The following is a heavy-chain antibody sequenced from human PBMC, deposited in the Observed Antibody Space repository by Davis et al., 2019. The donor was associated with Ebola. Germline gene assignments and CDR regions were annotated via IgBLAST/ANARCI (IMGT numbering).Heavy chain of an antibody. CDR2: IYYSGST. Sequence: GSLRLSCTVSGGSVSSGSYYWSWIRQPPGKGLEWIGYIYYSGSTNYNPSLKSRVTISVDTSKNQFSLKLSSVTAADTAVYYCARQVVAGHNWFDPWGQGTLVTVSS. D-gene: IGHD6-19*01. J-gene: IGHJ5*02. CDR1: GGSVSSGSYY. CDR3: ARQVVAGHNWFDP. V-gene: IGHV4-61*01.